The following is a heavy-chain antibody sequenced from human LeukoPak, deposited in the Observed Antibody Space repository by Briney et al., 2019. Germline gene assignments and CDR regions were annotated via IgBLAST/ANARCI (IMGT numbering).Heavy chain of an antibody. D-gene: IGHD3-3*01. J-gene: IGHJ6*02. V-gene: IGHV4-4*02. CDR1: GGSISSSNW. CDR2: IYHSGST. CDR3: ARFLGASLYYYGMDV. Sequence: PSETLSPTCAVSGGSISSSNWWSWVRQPPGKGLEWIGEIYHSGSTNYNPSLKSRVTISVDKSKNQFSLKLSSVTAADTAVYYCARFLGASLYYYGMDVWGQGTTVTVSS.